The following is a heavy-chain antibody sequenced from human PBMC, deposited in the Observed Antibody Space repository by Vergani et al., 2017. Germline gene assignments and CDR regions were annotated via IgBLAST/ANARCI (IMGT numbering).Heavy chain of an antibody. CDR1: GYTFTCYY. J-gene: IGHJ1*01. Sequence: QVQLVQSGAEVKKPGASVKVSCKASGYTFTCYYMHWVRQAPGQGLEWMGIINPSGGSTSYAQKFQGRVTMTRDTSTSTVYMELSSLRSEDTAVYYCATVKTYYDILTGYPEHWGQGTLVTVSS. V-gene: IGHV1-46*01. D-gene: IGHD3-9*01. CDR3: ATVKTYYDILTGYPEH. CDR2: INPSGGST.